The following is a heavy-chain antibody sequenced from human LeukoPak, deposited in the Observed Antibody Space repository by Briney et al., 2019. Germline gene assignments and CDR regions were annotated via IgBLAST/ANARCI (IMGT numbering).Heavy chain of an antibody. V-gene: IGHV4-34*01. Sequence: SETLSLACAVYGGSFSGYYWSWIRQPPGKGLEWIGEINHSGSTNYNPSLKSRVTISVDTSKNQSPLKLSSVTAADTAVYYCARFPSGDSSGYYWGQGTLVTVSS. D-gene: IGHD3-22*01. CDR3: ARFPSGDSSGYY. CDR1: GGSFSGYY. CDR2: INHSGST. J-gene: IGHJ4*02.